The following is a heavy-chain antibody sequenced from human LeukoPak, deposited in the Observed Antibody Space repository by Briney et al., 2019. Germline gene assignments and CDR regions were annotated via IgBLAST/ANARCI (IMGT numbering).Heavy chain of an antibody. J-gene: IGHJ4*02. D-gene: IGHD2-15*01. CDR2: IYYSGST. CDR1: GGSISSYY. Sequence: PSETLSLTCTVSGGSISSYYWSWIRQPPGKGLEWIGYIYYSGSTNYNPSLKSRVTISVDTSKNQFSLKLSSVTAADTAEYYCARRYCSGGTCYGDYWGQGTLVTVSS. CDR3: ARRYCSGGTCYGDY. V-gene: IGHV4-59*08.